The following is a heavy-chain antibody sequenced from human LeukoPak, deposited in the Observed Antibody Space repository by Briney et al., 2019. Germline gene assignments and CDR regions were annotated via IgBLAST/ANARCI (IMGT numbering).Heavy chain of an antibody. D-gene: IGHD5-18*01. CDR2: IYYSGGST. J-gene: IGHJ4*02. V-gene: IGHV4-39*01. Sequence: SETLSLTCTVSGGSISSSGYSWGWIRQPPGKGLEWIASIYYSGGSTYYNPSLKRPVTISVDTSKNQFSLKVSSVAAADTAVYYCARRQYSYGSFDYWGQGTLVTVSS. CDR1: GGSISSSGYS. CDR3: ARRQYSYGSFDY.